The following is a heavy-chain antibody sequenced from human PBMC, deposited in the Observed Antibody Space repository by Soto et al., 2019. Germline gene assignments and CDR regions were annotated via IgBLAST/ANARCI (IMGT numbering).Heavy chain of an antibody. Sequence: SETLSLTCAVYGGSFSGYYWSWIRQPPGKGLEWIGEINHSGSTNYNPSLKSRVTISVDTSKNQFSLRLSSVTAADTAVYYCARAILGVVIRYYYYGMDVWGQGTTVTVSS. CDR3: ARAILGVVIRYYYYGMDV. V-gene: IGHV4-34*01. D-gene: IGHD3-3*01. CDR2: INHSGST. J-gene: IGHJ6*02. CDR1: GGSFSGYY.